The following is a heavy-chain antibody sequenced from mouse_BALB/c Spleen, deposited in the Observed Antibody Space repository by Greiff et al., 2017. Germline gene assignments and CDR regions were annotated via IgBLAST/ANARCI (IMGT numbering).Heavy chain of an antibody. Sequence: QVQLQESGPGLVAPSQSLSITCTVSGFSLTSYGVHWVRQPPGKGLEWLGVIWAGGSTNYNSALMSRLSISKDNSKSQVFLKMNSLQTDDTAMYYCARDQEGYDYDPFAYWGQGTLVTVSA. CDR1: GFSLTSYG. V-gene: IGHV2-9*02. CDR3: ARDQEGYDYDPFAY. CDR2: IWAGGST. J-gene: IGHJ3*01. D-gene: IGHD2-4*01.